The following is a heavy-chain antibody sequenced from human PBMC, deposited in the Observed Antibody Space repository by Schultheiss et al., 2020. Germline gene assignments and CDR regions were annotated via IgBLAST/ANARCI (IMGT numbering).Heavy chain of an antibody. CDR2: IYYSGST. D-gene: IGHD3-3*01. Sequence: SETLSLTCTVSGGSISSGSYYWSWIRQPPGKGLEWIGSIYYSGSTYYNPSLKSRVTISVDTSKNQFSLKLSSVTAADTAVYYCASDYDFWSGPMDVWGQGTTVTVSS. CDR1: GGSISSGSYY. J-gene: IGHJ6*02. V-gene: IGHV4-39*01. CDR3: ASDYDFWSGPMDV.